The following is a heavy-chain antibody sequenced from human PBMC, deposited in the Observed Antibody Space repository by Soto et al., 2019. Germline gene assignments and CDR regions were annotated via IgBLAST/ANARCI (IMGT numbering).Heavy chain of an antibody. CDR1: VFTFSDYY. CDR2: ISSRGSSI. CDR3: ARGYYDFWSGYYISPYGMDV. V-gene: IGHV3-11*01. J-gene: IGHJ6*02. Sequence: GGSLRLSCAVSVFTFSDYYMSWIRQAPGKGLEWVSYISSRGSSIYYADSVKGRFTISRDNAKNSLYLQMNGLRAEDTAVYYCARGYYDFWSGYYISPYGMDVWGQGTTVTVSS. D-gene: IGHD3-3*01.